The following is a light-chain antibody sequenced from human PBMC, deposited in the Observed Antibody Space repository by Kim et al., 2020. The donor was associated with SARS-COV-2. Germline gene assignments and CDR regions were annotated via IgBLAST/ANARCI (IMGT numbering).Light chain of an antibody. CDR1: NQISSMY. CDR3: QHRNNWPPT. J-gene: IGKJ5*01. V-gene: IGKV3-11*01. CDR2: DAS. Sequence: PGESATPSARTSNQISSMYLVWYQHKPGQAPRLLLYDASNRASGIPARFSGSGSGTHFTLTISSLEPEDFATYYCQHRNNWPPTFGQGTRLEIK.